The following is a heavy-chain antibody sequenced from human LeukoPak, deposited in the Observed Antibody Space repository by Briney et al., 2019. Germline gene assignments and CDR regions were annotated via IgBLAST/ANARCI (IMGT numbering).Heavy chain of an antibody. CDR2: IIPIFGTA. J-gene: IGHJ6*03. V-gene: IGHV1-69*13. D-gene: IGHD3-10*01. CDR3: ATSGSYYIDYYYYMDV. CDR1: GGTFSSYA. Sequence: ASVKVSCKASGGTFSSYAISWVRQAPGQGLEWMGGIIPIFGTANYAQKFQGRVTITADESTSTAYMELSSLRSEDTAVYYCATSGSYYIDYYYYMDVWGKGTTVTISS.